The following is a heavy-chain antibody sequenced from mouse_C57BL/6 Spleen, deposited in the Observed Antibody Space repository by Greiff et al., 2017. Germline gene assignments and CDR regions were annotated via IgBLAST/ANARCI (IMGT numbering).Heavy chain of an antibody. D-gene: IGHD1-1*01. V-gene: IGHV2-4*01. Sequence: VKLMESGPGLVQPSQSLSITCTVSGFSLTSYGVHWVRQPPGKGLEWLGVIWSGGSTDYNAAFISRLSISKDNSKSQVFFKMNSLQADDTAIYYCAKDYGSSLYYFDYWGQGTTLTVSS. J-gene: IGHJ2*01. CDR3: AKDYGSSLYYFDY. CDR1: GFSLTSYG. CDR2: IWSGGST.